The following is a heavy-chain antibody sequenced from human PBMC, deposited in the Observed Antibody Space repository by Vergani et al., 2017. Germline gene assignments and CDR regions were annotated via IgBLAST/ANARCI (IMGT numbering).Heavy chain of an antibody. CDR1: EHTFSNYY. CDR3: ARGDYGILTGYRY. Sequence: QVQVVQSGAEVKKSGASVKVSCKTSEHTFSNYYMHWVRQAPGQGLEWMGIINPSGGHTNYAQKFQGRVTMTRDTSTSTVYMELSSLRSEDTAIYYCARGDYGILTGYRYWGQGTLVTVSA. J-gene: IGHJ4*02. V-gene: IGHV1-46*03. D-gene: IGHD3-9*01. CDR2: INPSGGHT.